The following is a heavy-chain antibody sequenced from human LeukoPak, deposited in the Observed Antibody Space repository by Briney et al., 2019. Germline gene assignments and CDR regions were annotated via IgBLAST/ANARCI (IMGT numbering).Heavy chain of an antibody. CDR3: AREKYYDFWSGPSSRWFDP. CDR1: GGSISSHY. D-gene: IGHD3-3*01. CDR2: IYYSGST. Sequence: KPSETLSPTCTVSGGSISSHYWSWIRQPPGKGLEWIGYIYYSGSTNYNPSLKSRVTISVDTSKNQFSLKLSSVTAADTAVYYCAREKYYDFWSGPSSRWFDPWGQGTLVTVSS. J-gene: IGHJ5*02. V-gene: IGHV4-59*11.